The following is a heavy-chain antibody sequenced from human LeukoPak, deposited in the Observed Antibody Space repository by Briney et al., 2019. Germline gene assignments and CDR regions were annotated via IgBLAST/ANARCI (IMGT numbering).Heavy chain of an antibody. CDR1: GFTFSSYE. Sequence: GGSLRLSCAASGFTFSSYEMNWVRQAPGKGLEWVSYISSSGSTIYYADSVKGRFTISRDNAKYSLYLQMNSLRAEDTAVYYCARRPYYYDSLDYWGQGTLVTVSS. D-gene: IGHD3-22*01. CDR2: ISSSGSTI. V-gene: IGHV3-48*03. J-gene: IGHJ4*02. CDR3: ARRPYYYDSLDY.